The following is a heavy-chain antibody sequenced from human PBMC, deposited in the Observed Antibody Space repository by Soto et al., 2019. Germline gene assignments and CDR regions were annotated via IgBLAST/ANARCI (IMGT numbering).Heavy chain of an antibody. D-gene: IGHD5-12*01. CDR2: IYSNHDTT. V-gene: IGHV3-23*01. CDR1: GFSLNNQA. Sequence: PGGSLRLSCTASGFSLNNQAMSWVRQAPGKGLEWVSSIYSNHDTTYYADSVKGRFTISRDNSKNTVYLQMNSLRVEDTAVYYCANQVAYVVATDYWGQGILVTVSS. CDR3: ANQVAYVVATDY. J-gene: IGHJ4*02.